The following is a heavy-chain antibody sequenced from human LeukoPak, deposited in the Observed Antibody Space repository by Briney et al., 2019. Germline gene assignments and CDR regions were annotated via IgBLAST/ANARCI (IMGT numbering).Heavy chain of an antibody. CDR1: GYSFTSHY. V-gene: IGHV1-8*02. CDR2: MTPNNGNA. Sequence: ASVKVSCKASGYSFTSHYMHWVRQASGQGLEWVGWMTPNNGNAGFAQKLQGRVTLTRDTSISTAFMELSSLKSEDTAIYYCTRGDYWGQGTPVTVSS. CDR3: TRGDY. J-gene: IGHJ4*02.